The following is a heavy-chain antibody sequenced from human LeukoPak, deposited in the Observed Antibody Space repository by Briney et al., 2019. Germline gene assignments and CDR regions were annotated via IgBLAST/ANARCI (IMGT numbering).Heavy chain of an antibody. D-gene: IGHD4-23*01. CDR1: GFTFSSYS. CDR3: ARDLTTVVTPSDYFDY. Sequence: GGSLRLSCAGSGFTFSSYSMNWVRQAPGKGLEWVSSISSSSSYIYYADSVKGRFTISRDNAKTSLYLQMNSLRAEDTAVYCCARDLTTVVTPSDYFDYWGQGTLVTVSS. J-gene: IGHJ4*02. CDR2: ISSSSSYI. V-gene: IGHV3-21*01.